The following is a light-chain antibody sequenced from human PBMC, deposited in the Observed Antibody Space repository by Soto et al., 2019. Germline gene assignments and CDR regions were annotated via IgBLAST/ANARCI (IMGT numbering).Light chain of an antibody. J-gene: IGKJ1*01. CDR2: SAS. V-gene: IGKV1-17*01. Sequence: DIQMTQSPSSLSASVGDRVTITCRASQGIRNDLDWFQQKPGKAPKRLIYSASSLQSGVPARFSGSGSGTEFTLTITSLQPEDFATYYCLQHNSYPWTFGQGTKVEIK. CDR1: QGIRND. CDR3: LQHNSYPWT.